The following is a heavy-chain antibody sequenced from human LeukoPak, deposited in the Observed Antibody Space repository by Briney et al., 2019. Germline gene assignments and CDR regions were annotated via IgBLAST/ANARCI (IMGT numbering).Heavy chain of an antibody. J-gene: IGHJ6*02. V-gene: IGHV1-46*01. CDR2: INPSGGST. Sequence: GASVKVSCKASGYTFTSYYMHWVRQAPGQGLEWMGIINPSGGSTTYAQKFQGRVTMTRDTSTSTVYVELSSLRSEDTAVYYCARGYYDSSGYYYYGMDVWGQGTTVTVSS. CDR3: ARGYYDSSGYYYYGMDV. CDR1: GYTFTSYY. D-gene: IGHD3-22*01.